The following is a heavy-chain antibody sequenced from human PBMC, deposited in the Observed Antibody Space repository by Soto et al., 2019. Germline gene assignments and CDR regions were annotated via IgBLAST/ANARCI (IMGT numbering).Heavy chain of an antibody. D-gene: IGHD3-22*01. CDR2: IYYSGST. CDR3: ARALGAWLFPNYYYYGMDV. V-gene: IGHV4-31*03. J-gene: IGHJ6*02. CDR1: GGSIISGGYY. Sequence: PAETLSLTCTVSGGSIISGGYYFIWIRQHPGRGLEWIGYIYYSGSTYYNPSLKSRVTISVDTSKNQFSLKLSSVTAADTAVYYCARALGAWLFPNYYYYGMDVWGQGTTVTVSS.